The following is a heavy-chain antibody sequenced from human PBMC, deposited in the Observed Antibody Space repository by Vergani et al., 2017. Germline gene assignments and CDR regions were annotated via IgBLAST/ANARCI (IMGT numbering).Heavy chain of an antibody. Sequence: EVQLLESGGGLVKPGGSLRLSCAASGFTFSSYSMNWVRQAPGKGLEWVSSISSSSSYIYYADSVKGRFTISRDNAKNSLYLQMNSLRAEDTAVYYCARGEVTIFGVVTHWGQGTLVTVSS. CDR2: ISSSSSYI. CDR1: GFTFSSYS. D-gene: IGHD3-3*01. CDR3: ARGEVTIFGVVTH. V-gene: IGHV3-21*01. J-gene: IGHJ4*02.